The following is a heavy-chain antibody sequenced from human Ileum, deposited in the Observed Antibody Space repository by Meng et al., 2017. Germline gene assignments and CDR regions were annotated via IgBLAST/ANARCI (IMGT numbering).Heavy chain of an antibody. CDR1: GFTFSSCA. Sequence: QGQLVESGGGVVQPGRSLRLSCAASGFTFSSCAMHWVRQAPGEGLECVAVISPDGTRAYYADSVNGRFTISRDNSENTFYLQMNSLRSDDTAVYYCATGGAYYFDYWGQGALVTVSS. CDR3: ATGGAYYFDY. D-gene: IGHD4-17*01. V-gene: IGHV3-30-3*01. J-gene: IGHJ4*02. CDR2: ISPDGTRA.